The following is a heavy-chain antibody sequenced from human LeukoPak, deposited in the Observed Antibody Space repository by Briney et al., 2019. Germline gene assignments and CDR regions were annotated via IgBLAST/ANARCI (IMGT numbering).Heavy chain of an antibody. V-gene: IGHV3-23*01. Sequence: GGSLRLSCAASGFTFSSYAMSWVRQAPGKGLAWVSIISNSGDNADYADSVKGRFTISRDKSKNTLSLQMNSLGVEDTAVYYCAREGLGAAAGTFDYWGQGTLVTVSS. CDR2: ISNSGDNA. J-gene: IGHJ4*02. D-gene: IGHD6-13*01. CDR1: GFTFSSYA. CDR3: AREGLGAAAGTFDY.